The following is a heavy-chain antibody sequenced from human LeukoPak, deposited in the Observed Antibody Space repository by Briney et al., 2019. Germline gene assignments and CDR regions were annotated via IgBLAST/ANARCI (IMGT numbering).Heavy chain of an antibody. CDR2: IKYDRSNN. J-gene: IGHJ4*02. D-gene: IGHD3-22*01. Sequence: GRSLRLSCAASGFTFSKYGMHWVRQAPGKGLEWVAFIKYDRSNNYYADSLKGRFTISRDNSKNTLYLQMNSLRVEDTATYYCAKDLRYYDSGGYEGFDYWGQGTLVTVSS. CDR1: GFTFSKYG. V-gene: IGHV3-30*02. CDR3: AKDLRYYDSGGYEGFDY.